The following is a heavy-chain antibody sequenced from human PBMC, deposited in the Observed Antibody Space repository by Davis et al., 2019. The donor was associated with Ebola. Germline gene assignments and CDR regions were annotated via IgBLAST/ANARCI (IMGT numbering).Heavy chain of an antibody. J-gene: IGHJ4*02. V-gene: IGHV3-74*01. Sequence: GESLKISCAASGFTFSSYWMHWVRQAPGKGLVWVSRINSDGSSTSYADSVKGRFTISRDNAKNTLYLQMNSLRAEDTAVYYCAKDLVSIRVVSFDYWGQGTLVTVSS. D-gene: IGHD2-15*01. CDR2: INSDGSST. CDR1: GFTFSSYW. CDR3: AKDLVSIRVVSFDY.